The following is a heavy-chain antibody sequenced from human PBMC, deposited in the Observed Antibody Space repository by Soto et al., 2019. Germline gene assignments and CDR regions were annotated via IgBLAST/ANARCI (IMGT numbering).Heavy chain of an antibody. D-gene: IGHD4-17*01. J-gene: IGHJ5*02. CDR1: GGSISSGGYY. CDR2: IYYSGST. V-gene: IGHV4-31*03. CDR3: ARDFGGDYSVGNWFDP. Sequence: PSETLSLTCTVSGGSISSGGYYWSWIRQHPGKGLEWIGYIYYSGSTYYNPSPKSRVTISVDTSKNQFSLKLSSVTAADTAVYYCARDFGGDYSVGNWFDPWGQGTLVTVSS.